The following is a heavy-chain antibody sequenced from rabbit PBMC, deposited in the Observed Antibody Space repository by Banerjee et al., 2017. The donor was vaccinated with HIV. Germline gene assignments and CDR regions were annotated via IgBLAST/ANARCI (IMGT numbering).Heavy chain of an antibody. J-gene: IGHJ4*01. V-gene: IGHV1S45*01. D-gene: IGHD7-1*01. CDR2: IYPGSSGST. Sequence: QEQLEESGGDLVKPGASLTLTCTASGFSFSTSYYMCWVRQAPGKRPEWIACIYPGSSGSTYYASWAKGRFTISKTSSTAVTLQMTSLTAADTATYFCARTTAANTWYLYFKLWGPGTLVTVS. CDR3: ARTTAANTWYLYFKL. CDR1: GFSFSTSYY.